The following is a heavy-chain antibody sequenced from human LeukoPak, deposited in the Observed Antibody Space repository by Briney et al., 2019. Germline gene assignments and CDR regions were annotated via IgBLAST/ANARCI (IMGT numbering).Heavy chain of an antibody. CDR2: VYSSGVG. V-gene: IGHV4-4*07. Sequence: SETLSLTCTVSGGSITGYYWNWIRQPAGKGLEWLGRVYSSGVGNYNPSLTGRVTMSVDTSKNQFSLKLTSLTAADTAVYYCAREEFLHEIDSSGYFVYWGQGTLVTVSS. CDR3: AREEFLHEIDSSGYFVY. D-gene: IGHD3-22*01. J-gene: IGHJ4*02. CDR1: GGSITGYY.